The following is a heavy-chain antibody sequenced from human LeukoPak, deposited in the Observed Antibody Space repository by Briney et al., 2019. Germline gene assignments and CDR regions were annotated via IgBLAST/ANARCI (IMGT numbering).Heavy chain of an antibody. V-gene: IGHV3-23*01. Sequence: PGGSLRLSCAASGFTFSSYAMSWVRQAPGKGLEWVLIISGSGGSTYHADSVKGRLTISRDNSKNTLYLQMNSLRAEDTAVYYCAKLWDRSIAAPIDDWGQGTLVTVSS. D-gene: IGHD6-6*01. CDR2: ISGSGGST. J-gene: IGHJ4*02. CDR1: GFTFSSYA. CDR3: AKLWDRSIAAPIDD.